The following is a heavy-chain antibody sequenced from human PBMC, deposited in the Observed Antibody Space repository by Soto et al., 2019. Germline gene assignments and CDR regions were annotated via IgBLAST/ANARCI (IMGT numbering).Heavy chain of an antibody. Sequence: LSLTCTVSGGSINSSNWWSWVRQPPGKGLEWIGEIYHSGSTNYNPSLKSRVTISVDKSKNQFSLKLSSVTAADTAVYYCARPDYYGSGSYYYYGMDVWGQGTTVTVSS. CDR1: GGSINSSNW. J-gene: IGHJ6*02. CDR3: ARPDYYGSGSYYYYGMDV. CDR2: IYHSGST. V-gene: IGHV4-4*02. D-gene: IGHD3-10*01.